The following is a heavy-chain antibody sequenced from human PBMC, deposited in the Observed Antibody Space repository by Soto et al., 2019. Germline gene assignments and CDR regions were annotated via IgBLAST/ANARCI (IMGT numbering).Heavy chain of an antibody. D-gene: IGHD3-10*01. CDR2: ICPGDSDT. J-gene: IGHJ4*01. CDR1: GYSFTSYW. Sequence: PGESLKISCKASGYSFTSYWIVWVRQMPGKGLEWMGIICPGDSDTRYSPSFQDQVTISADKSITTAYLQWSSLKASDTAIYYCARSTDPFVGSGSSHWGQGTLVTVSS. CDR3: ARSTDPFVGSGSSH. V-gene: IGHV5-51*01.